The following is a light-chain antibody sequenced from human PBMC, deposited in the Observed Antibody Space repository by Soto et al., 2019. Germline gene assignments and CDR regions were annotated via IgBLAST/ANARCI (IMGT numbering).Light chain of an antibody. CDR3: QQRYNWPPIT. CDR1: QSVSSSY. CDR2: GAS. V-gene: IGKV3D-20*02. Sequence: EIVLTQSPGTLSLSPGERATLSCIAIQSVSSSYLAWYQQKPGQAPRLLIYGASSRATGIPDRFSGSGSGTDFTLTISRLEPEDFAVYYCQQRYNWPPITFGQGTRLEIK. J-gene: IGKJ5*01.